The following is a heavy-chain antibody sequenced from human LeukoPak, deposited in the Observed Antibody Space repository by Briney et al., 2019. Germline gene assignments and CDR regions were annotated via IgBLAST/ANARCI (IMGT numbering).Heavy chain of an antibody. CDR3: ARADYDYVWGSYRCDY. Sequence: GGSLRLSCAASGFAFNTYAMHWVRQAPGQGLEWVALIWHDGSHKFYSNSVRGQFTISRDNSKNTVSLQMNSLRAEDTAVYYCARADYDYVWGSYRCDYWGQGTLVTVSS. J-gene: IGHJ4*02. V-gene: IGHV3-30*02. D-gene: IGHD3-16*02. CDR2: IWHDGSHK. CDR1: GFAFNTYA.